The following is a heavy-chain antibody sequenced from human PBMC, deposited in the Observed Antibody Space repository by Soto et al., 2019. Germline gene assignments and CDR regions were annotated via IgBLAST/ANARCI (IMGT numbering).Heavy chain of an antibody. CDR2: ISYDGRFT. CDR3: TKDSTTGLLDP. D-gene: IGHD1-26*01. V-gene: IGHV3-30*18. J-gene: IGHJ5*02. Sequence: GGSLRLSCAASGFSFSVYGMHWVRQAPGKGLEWVAAISYDGRFTYYADSVKGRFTISRENSKNTLFLHMNSLRPEDTALYYCTKDSTTGLLDPWGQGTLVTVSS. CDR1: GFSFSVYG.